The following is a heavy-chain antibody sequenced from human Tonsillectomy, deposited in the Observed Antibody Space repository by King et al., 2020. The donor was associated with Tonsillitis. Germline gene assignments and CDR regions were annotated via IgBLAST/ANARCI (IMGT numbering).Heavy chain of an antibody. Sequence: VQLVESGGGLVKPGRSLRLSCTASGFTFGDYAMSWFRQAPGKGLEWVGFIRSKAYGGTTEYAASVKGRFTISRDDSKSIAYLQMNSLKTEDTAVYYCSSGFGVIRYYYYYYGMDVWGQGTTVTVSS. V-gene: IGHV3-49*05. D-gene: IGHD3-10*01. CDR3: SSGFGVIRYYYYYYGMDV. CDR2: IRSKAYGGTT. J-gene: IGHJ6*02. CDR1: GFTFGDYA.